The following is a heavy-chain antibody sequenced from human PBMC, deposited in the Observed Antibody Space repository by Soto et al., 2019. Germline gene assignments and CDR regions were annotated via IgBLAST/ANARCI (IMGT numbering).Heavy chain of an antibody. D-gene: IGHD4-4*01. Sequence: SGPTLVNPTQTLTLTCTFSGFSLSTSGVGVGWIRQPPGKALEWLAVIYWDDDKRYSPSLKSRLTITRDTSKNQVVLTMTNMDPADTATYYCARRSVVYSNYLFNWFDPWGQGTLVTVSS. CDR2: IYWDDDK. V-gene: IGHV2-5*02. CDR3: ARRSVVYSNYLFNWFDP. J-gene: IGHJ5*02. CDR1: GFSLSTSGVG.